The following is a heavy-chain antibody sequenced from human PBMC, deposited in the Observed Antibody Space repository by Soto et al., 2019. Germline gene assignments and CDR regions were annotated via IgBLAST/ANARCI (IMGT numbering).Heavy chain of an antibody. V-gene: IGHV5-51*01. CDR3: ARQGKWEPDYYYYGMDV. D-gene: IGHD1-26*01. Sequence: ESLKISCKGSGYSFTSYWIGWVRQMPGKGLEWMGIIYPGDSDTRYSPSFQGQVTISADKPISTAYLQWSSLKASDTAMYYCARQGKWEPDYYYYGMDVWGQGATVTVSS. CDR2: IYPGDSDT. J-gene: IGHJ6*02. CDR1: GYSFTSYW.